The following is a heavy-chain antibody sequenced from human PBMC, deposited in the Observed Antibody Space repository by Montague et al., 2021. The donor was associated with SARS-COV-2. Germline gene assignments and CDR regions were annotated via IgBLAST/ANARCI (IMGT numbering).Heavy chain of an antibody. CDR3: VYRDYYYYYGMDV. D-gene: IGHD5-12*01. Sequence: SETLSLICAVSGGSISSSNWWSWVRQPPGKGLEWIGEIYHSGSTNYNPSLKSRVTISVDKSKNQFSLKLSSVTAADTAVYYCVYRDYYYYYGMDVWGQGTTVTVSS. V-gene: IGHV4-4*02. CDR1: GGSISSSNW. J-gene: IGHJ6*02. CDR2: IYHSGST.